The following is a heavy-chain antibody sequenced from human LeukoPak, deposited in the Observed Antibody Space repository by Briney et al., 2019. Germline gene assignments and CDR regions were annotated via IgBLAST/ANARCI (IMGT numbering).Heavy chain of an antibody. CDR2: IHFNGSST. J-gene: IGHJ4*01. V-gene: IGHV3-74*01. Sequence: PGGSLRLSCAASGFTFSRYWMHWVRQAPGKGLVWVLRIHFNGSSTSYADSVKGRFTISRDNAKNTLHLQMNSLRAQDTAAYYCARVFCSSTRCYPYLDSWGQGALLTVSS. CDR3: ARVFCSSTRCYPYLDS. D-gene: IGHD2-2*01. CDR1: GFTFSRYW.